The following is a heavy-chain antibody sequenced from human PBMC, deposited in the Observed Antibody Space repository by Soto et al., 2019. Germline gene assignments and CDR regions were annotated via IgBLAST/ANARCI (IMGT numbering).Heavy chain of an antibody. V-gene: IGHV3-7*03. CDR2: IKQDGSEK. CDR3: ARDAPDAFDI. J-gene: IGHJ3*02. CDR1: GFTFSSQW. Sequence: SLRLACAASGFTFSSQWMSWVRQAPGKGLEWVANIKQDGSEKYYVDSVKGRFTISRDNAKNSLYLQMNSLRAEDTAVYYCARDAPDAFDIWGQGTMVTVSS.